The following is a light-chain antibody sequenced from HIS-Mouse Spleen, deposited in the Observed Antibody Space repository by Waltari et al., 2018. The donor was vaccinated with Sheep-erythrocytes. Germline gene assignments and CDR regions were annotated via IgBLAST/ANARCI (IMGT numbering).Light chain of an antibody. Sequence: DIQMTQSPSSLSASVGDRVTITCRASQSISSYLNWYQQKPGKAPKLLIYAASSLQSGVPSRFSSSESGTDFTLTISSLQPKDFATYYCQQSYSTPPLTFGGGTKVEIK. CDR3: QQSYSTPPLT. CDR2: AAS. CDR1: QSISSY. J-gene: IGKJ4*01. V-gene: IGKV1-39*01.